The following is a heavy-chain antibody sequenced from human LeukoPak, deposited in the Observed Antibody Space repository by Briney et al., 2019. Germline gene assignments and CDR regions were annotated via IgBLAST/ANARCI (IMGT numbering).Heavy chain of an antibody. CDR3: ARIDRAVAGTIDY. Sequence: SETLSLTCTVSGGSISSYFWSWIRQPPGKGLEWIGYIYYSWSTNYNPSLKSRVTMSVDTSKNQFSLKLSSVTAADTAVYYCARIDRAVAGTIDYWGQGTLVTVSS. D-gene: IGHD6-19*01. CDR2: IYYSWST. V-gene: IGHV4-59*08. CDR1: GGSISSYF. J-gene: IGHJ4*02.